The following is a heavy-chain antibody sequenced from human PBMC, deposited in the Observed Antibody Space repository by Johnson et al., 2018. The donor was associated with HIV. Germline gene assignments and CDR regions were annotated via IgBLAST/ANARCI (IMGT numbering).Heavy chain of an antibody. CDR3: ARGGGSSSWYQADAFDI. J-gene: IGHJ3*02. V-gene: IGHV3-30-3*01. D-gene: IGHD6-13*01. CDR2: ISYDGSNE. CDR1: GFIFGDYA. Sequence: GRSLRLSCTTSGFIFGDYAMTWFRQAPTKGLEWVAVISYDGSNEYFADSVKGRFTISRDNFKNTLYLQMNSLRAEDTAVYSCARGGGSSSWYQADAFDIWGQGTMVTVSS.